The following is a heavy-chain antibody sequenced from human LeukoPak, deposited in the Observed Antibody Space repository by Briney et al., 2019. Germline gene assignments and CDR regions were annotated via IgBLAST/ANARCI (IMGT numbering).Heavy chain of an antibody. CDR1: GGSFSGYY. D-gene: IGHD2-15*01. J-gene: IGHJ3*02. CDR2: INHSGST. Sequence: SETLSLTCAVYGGSFSGYYWSWIRQPPGKGLEWIGEINHSGSTNYNPSLKSRVTISVDTSKNQFSLKLSSVTAADTAVYYCARHFRTGGRSTDAFDIWGQGTMVTVSS. CDR3: ARHFRTGGRSTDAFDI. V-gene: IGHV4-34*01.